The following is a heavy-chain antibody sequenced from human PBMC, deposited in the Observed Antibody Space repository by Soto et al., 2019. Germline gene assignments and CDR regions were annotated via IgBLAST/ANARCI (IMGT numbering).Heavy chain of an antibody. CDR2: MNPNSGNT. CDR1: GYTFTNYD. Sequence: QVQLVQSGAEVKKPGASVKVSCKASGYTFTNYDINWVRQATGQGLEWMGWMNPNSGNTGYAQKFQGRVSMTRNTSIITAYMELSSLRSEDTAVYYCARGYYYGSGSSPDYWGQGTLVTVSS. D-gene: IGHD3-10*01. CDR3: ARGYYYGSGSSPDY. J-gene: IGHJ4*02. V-gene: IGHV1-8*01.